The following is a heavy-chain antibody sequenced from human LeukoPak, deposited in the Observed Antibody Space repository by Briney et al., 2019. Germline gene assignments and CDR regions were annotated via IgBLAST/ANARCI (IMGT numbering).Heavy chain of an antibody. CDR3: ARHGYCSSTSCYVASSSWYPY. V-gene: IGHV4-39*01. D-gene: IGHD2-2*01. CDR2: IYYSGST. CDR1: GGPISSSSYY. Sequence: SETLSLTCTVSGGPISSSSYYWGWIRQPPGKGLEWIGRIYYSGSTYYNPSLKSRVTISVDTSKNQFSLKLSSVTAADTAVYYCARHGYCSSTSCYVASSSWYPYWGQGTLVTVSS. J-gene: IGHJ4*02.